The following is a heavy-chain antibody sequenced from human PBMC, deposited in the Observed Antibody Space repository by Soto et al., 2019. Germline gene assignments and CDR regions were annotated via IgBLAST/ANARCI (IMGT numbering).Heavy chain of an antibody. CDR3: ARDRSLAS. J-gene: IGHJ5*02. CDR2: IKQDASEK. Sequence: HPGGSLRLSCEASGFIFSNYWMSWVRQTPGKGLEWVANIKQDASEKYYVDSVKGRFTISRDNAKNSLSLQMNSLRADDTAVYYCARDRSLASWGQGTLVTVSS. V-gene: IGHV3-7*01. CDR1: GFIFSNYW.